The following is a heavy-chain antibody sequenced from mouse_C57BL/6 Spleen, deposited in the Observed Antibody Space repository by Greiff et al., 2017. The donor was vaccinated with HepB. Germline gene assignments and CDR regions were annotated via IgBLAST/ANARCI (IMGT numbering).Heavy chain of an antibody. Sequence: EVQLQQSGPELVKPGASVKISCKASGYTFTDYYMNWVKQSHGKSLEWIGDINPNNGGTSYNQKFKGKATLTVDKSSSTAYMELRSLTSEDSAVYYCARLDYDYPWFAYWGQGTLVTVSA. D-gene: IGHD2-4*01. V-gene: IGHV1-26*01. CDR2: INPNNGGT. J-gene: IGHJ3*01. CDR1: GYTFTDYY. CDR3: ARLDYDYPWFAY.